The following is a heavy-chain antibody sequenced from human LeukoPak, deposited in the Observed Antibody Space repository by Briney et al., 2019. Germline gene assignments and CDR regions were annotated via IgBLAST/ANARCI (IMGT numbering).Heavy chain of an antibody. Sequence: PGGSLRLSCAASGFTFSSYAMHWVRQAPGKGLEWVAVISYDGSNKYYADSVKGRFTISRDNSKNTLYLQMNSLRAEDTAVYYCARDLENQLLTYYFDYWGQGTLVTVSS. V-gene: IGHV3-30-3*01. CDR2: ISYDGSNK. J-gene: IGHJ4*02. CDR1: GFTFSSYA. D-gene: IGHD2-2*01. CDR3: ARDLENQLLTYYFDY.